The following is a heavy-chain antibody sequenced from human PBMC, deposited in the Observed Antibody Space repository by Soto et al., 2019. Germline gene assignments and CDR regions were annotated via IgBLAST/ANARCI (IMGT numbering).Heavy chain of an antibody. CDR2: IYPGDSDT. CDR3: ARSVSSSSTPRDYYYYGMDV. D-gene: IGHD6-13*01. CDR1: GYSFTSYW. Sequence: GESLKISCKGSGYSFTSYWIGWVRQMPGKGLEWMGIIYPGDSDTRYSPSFQGQVTISADKSISTAYLQWSSLKASDTAMHYCARSVSSSSTPRDYYYYGMDVWGQGTTVTVSS. V-gene: IGHV5-51*01. J-gene: IGHJ6*02.